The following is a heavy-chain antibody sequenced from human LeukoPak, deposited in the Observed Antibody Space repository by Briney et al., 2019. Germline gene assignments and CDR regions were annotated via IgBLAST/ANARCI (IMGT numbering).Heavy chain of an antibody. D-gene: IGHD1-26*01. V-gene: IGHV4-59*01. J-gene: IGHJ6*02. Sequence: SETLSLTCTVSGGSISSYYGSWIRQPPGKGLEWIGYIYYSGSTNYNPSLKSRVTISVDTSKNQFSLKLSSVTAADTAVYYCARGIGGSWPYYYYYGMDVWGQGTTVTVSS. CDR2: IYYSGST. CDR3: ARGIGGSWPYYYYYGMDV. CDR1: GGSISSYY.